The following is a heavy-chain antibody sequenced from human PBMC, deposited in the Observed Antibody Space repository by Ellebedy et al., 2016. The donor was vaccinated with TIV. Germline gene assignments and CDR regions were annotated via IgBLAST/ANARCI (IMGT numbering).Heavy chain of an antibody. Sequence: SETLSLTXSVSGGSISSGYFWRWIRQYPGQSPEWIGYIYYSGSTYYNPSLKSRVTISIDPYTNQFSLKLSSVTAADTAVYYCARVGRGMVRQIDYWGQGTLVTVSS. CDR3: ARVGRGMVRQIDY. V-gene: IGHV4-31*03. CDR1: GGSISSGYF. CDR2: IYYSGST. D-gene: IGHD3-16*01. J-gene: IGHJ4*02.